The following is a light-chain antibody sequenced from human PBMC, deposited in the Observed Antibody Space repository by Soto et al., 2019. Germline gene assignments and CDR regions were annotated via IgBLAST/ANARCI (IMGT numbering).Light chain of an antibody. CDR1: QSVYSN. J-gene: IGKJ4*01. CDR2: GAS. CDR3: QQYNNWPLT. V-gene: IGKV3-15*01. Sequence: EIVMTQSPATLSVSPGERATLSCSASQSVYSNLAWYQQKPGQAPRLLIYGASTRATGIPVRFSGSGSGTEFTLTISSLQSEDFAVYYCQQYNNWPLTFGGGTKVEI.